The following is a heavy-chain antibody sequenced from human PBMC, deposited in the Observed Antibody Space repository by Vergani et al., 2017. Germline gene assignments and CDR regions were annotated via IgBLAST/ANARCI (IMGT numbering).Heavy chain of an antibody. CDR1: GFTFSSYA. CDR3: AXDLGGYSYGYGAYYFDY. V-gene: IGHV3-23*01. D-gene: IGHD5-18*01. Sequence: EVQLLESGGGLVQPGGSLRLSCAASGFTFSSYAMSWVRQAPGKGLEWVSAISGSGGSTYYADSVKGRFTISRDNSKNTLYLQMNSLRAEDTAVYYCAXDLGGYSYGYGAYYFDYWGQGTLVTVSS. J-gene: IGHJ4*02. CDR2: ISGSGGST.